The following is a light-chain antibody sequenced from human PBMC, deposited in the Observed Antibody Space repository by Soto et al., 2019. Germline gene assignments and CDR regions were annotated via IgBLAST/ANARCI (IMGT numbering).Light chain of an antibody. CDR3: SSYAGNNNYV. CDR2: DVS. CDR1: SRDVGAYKF. Sequence: QSALTQPPSASGSPGQSVTISCTGTSRDVGAYKFVSWYQQHPGKAPKLLIYDVSKRPTGVPDRFSGSKSGNTASLTVSGLQADDEPDYYCSSYAGNNNYVFGSATKLTVL. V-gene: IGLV2-8*01. J-gene: IGLJ1*01.